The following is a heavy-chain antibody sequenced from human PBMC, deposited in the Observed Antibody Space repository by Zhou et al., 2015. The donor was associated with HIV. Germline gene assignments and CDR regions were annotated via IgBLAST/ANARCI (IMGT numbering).Heavy chain of an antibody. CDR2: IIPLVNIR. V-gene: IGHV1-69*02. CDR3: AGEGQLSPFDF. CDR1: GATISTYT. D-gene: IGHD2-2*01. Sequence: QVQLVQSGAEVRKPGSSVKVSCKASGATISTYTISWVRQAPGQGLEWMGRIIPLVNIRHYAQNFQGRVAITADKSTNTVYMELSSLRFDDTAVYFCAGEGQLSPFDFWGQGTPVTVSS. J-gene: IGHJ4*02.